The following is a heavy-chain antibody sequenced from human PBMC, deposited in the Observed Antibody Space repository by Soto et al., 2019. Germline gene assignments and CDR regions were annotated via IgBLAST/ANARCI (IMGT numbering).Heavy chain of an antibody. V-gene: IGHV6-1*01. Sequence: SQTLSLTCAISGDSVSSNSAAWNWIRQSPSRGLEWLGRTYYRSKWYNDYAVSVKSRITINPDTSKNQFSLQLNSVTPEDTAVSFRGRGPFTLEPEPFDYWGQGTLVTVSS. J-gene: IGHJ4*02. D-gene: IGHD1-1*01. CDR2: TYYRSKWYN. CDR1: GDSVSSNSAA. CDR3: GRGPFTLEPEPFDY.